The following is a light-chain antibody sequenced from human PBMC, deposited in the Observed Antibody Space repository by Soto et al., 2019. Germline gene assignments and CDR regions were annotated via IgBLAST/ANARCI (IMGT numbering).Light chain of an antibody. Sequence: DIQMTQSPSSLSASVGDRITITCQASQDITTYLNWYQQKPGKAPKLLIYDASNLETGVPSRFSGSGSGTDFSFTISSLQPEDFATYYCQKNSAFGPGTKVDL. CDR3: QKNSA. CDR1: QDITTY. J-gene: IGKJ3*01. V-gene: IGKV1-33*01. CDR2: DAS.